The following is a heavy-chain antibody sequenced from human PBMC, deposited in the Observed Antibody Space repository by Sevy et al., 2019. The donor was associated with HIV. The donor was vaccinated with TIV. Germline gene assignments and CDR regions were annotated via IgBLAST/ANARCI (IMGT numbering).Heavy chain of an antibody. J-gene: IGHJ5*02. CDR1: GYTFTSYD. Sequence: ASVKVSCKASGYTFTSYDINWVRQATGQGLEWMGWMNPNSGNTGYAQKFQGRVTMTRNTSISTAYMELSSLRSEDTAVYYCARGKIYKKWMHRGNWFDPWGQGTLVTVSS. V-gene: IGHV1-8*01. CDR3: ARGKIYKKWMHRGNWFDP. D-gene: IGHD5-12*01. CDR2: MNPNSGNT.